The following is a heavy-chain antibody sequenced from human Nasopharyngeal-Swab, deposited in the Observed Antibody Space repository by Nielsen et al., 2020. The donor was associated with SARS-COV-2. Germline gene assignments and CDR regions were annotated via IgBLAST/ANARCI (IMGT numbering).Heavy chain of an antibody. D-gene: IGHD3-22*01. CDR1: GFIFDDYA. Sequence: SLKISCAASGFIFDDYAMHWVRQAPGKGLEWVSGIGWNSNNIAYADSVKGRFTISRDNARNSLYLQMNSLRAEDTAFYYCAKDIFCATMSCSTSGFDPWGQGTLVTVSS. CDR3: AKDIFCATMSCSTSGFDP. J-gene: IGHJ5*02. CDR2: IGWNSNNI. V-gene: IGHV3-9*01.